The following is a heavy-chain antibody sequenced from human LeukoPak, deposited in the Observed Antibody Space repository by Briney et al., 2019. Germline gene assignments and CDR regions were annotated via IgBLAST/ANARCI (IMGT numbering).Heavy chain of an antibody. CDR3: AKDMGYDSSGYFVD. V-gene: IGHV1-58*02. Sequence: SVKVSCKASGYTFTSYAMHWVRQAPGQRLEWIGWIVVGSGNTNYAQKFQERVTITRDMSTSTAYMELSSLRSEDTAVYYCAKDMGYDSSGYFVDWGQGTLVTVSS. J-gene: IGHJ4*02. CDR2: IVVGSGNT. D-gene: IGHD3-22*01. CDR1: GYTFTSYA.